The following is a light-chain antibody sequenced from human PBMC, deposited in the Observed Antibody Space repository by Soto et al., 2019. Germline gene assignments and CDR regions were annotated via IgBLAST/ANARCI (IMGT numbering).Light chain of an antibody. CDR3: QQRSNWPPIT. CDR1: QSVSSY. J-gene: IGKJ5*01. CDR2: DAS. Sequence: EIVLTQSPATLSLSPGERATLSCRASQSVSSYLAWYQQKPGQAPRLLIYDASNRATGIPARFSSSGSGTDFTLTISSLEPEDFAVYNCQQRSNWPPITFGQGTRLEIK. V-gene: IGKV3-11*01.